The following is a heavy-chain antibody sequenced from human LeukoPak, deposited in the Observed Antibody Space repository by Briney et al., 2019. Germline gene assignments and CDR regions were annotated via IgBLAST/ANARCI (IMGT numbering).Heavy chain of an antibody. Sequence: GESLKISCKGSGYSLPSYWIGWVRQMPGNGLEWMVFISPGGSDTTYSPSFQGQVTVSADKSISTAYLQWSSLKASDNAMYYCARRGVNWFDLWGQGTLVTVSS. CDR3: ARRGVNWFDL. V-gene: IGHV5-51*01. J-gene: IGHJ5*02. CDR2: ISPGGSDT. CDR1: GYSLPSYW. D-gene: IGHD3-10*01.